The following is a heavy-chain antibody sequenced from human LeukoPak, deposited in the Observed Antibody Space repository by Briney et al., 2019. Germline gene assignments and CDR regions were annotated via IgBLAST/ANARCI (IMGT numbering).Heavy chain of an antibody. V-gene: IGHV3-53*01. CDR2: IYSDNT. D-gene: IGHD4/OR15-4a*01. Sequence: GSLRLSCTVSGFTVSSNSMSWGRQAPGKGLEWVSFIYSDNTHYSDSVKGRFTISRDNSKNTLYLQMNSLRAEDTAVYYCARRAGAYSHPYDYWGQGTLVTVSS. CDR1: GFTVSSNS. J-gene: IGHJ4*02. CDR3: ARRAGAYSHPYDY.